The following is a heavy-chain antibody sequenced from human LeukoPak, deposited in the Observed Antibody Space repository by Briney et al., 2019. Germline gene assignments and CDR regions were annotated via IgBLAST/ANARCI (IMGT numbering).Heavy chain of an antibody. CDR1: GFTFSSYG. V-gene: IGHV3-30*02. CDR2: IRYDGSNK. Sequence: PGGSPRLSCAASGFTFSSYGMHWVRQAPGKGLEWVAFIRYDGSNKYYADSVKGRFTISRDNSKNTLYLQMNSLRAEDTAVYYCAKRRPYGGNSIDYFQHWGQGTLVTVSS. J-gene: IGHJ1*01. CDR3: AKRRPYGGNSIDYFQH. D-gene: IGHD4-23*01.